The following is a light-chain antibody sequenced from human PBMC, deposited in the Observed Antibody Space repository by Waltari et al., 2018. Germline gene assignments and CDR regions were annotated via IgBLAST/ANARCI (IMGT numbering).Light chain of an antibody. V-gene: IGLV2-23*01. Sequence: QSALTQPASVSGSPGQSITISCTGTSSDVGSYNLVSWYQQHPGKAPKLRIYEGSKRPPGVSNRFPGSKSGNTASLTISGLQAEDEADYYCCSYAGSSTWVFGGGTKLTVL. J-gene: IGLJ3*02. CDR1: SSDVGSYNL. CDR3: CSYAGSSTWV. CDR2: EGS.